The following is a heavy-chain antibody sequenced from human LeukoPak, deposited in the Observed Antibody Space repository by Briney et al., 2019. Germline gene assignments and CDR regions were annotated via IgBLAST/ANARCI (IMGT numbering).Heavy chain of an antibody. J-gene: IGHJ4*02. CDR3: ANAVRAHYFGS. V-gene: IGHV3-7*05. D-gene: IGHD1-26*01. Sequence: GGSLRLSCAASGFTFSTYWMSWVRQAPGKGLEWVANIKQYGSETYYVDSVRGRFTISRDDAKSSLCLQMNSLRDEDTGVYYCANAVRAHYFGSWGQGTLVTVSS. CDR1: GFTFSTYW. CDR2: IKQYGSET.